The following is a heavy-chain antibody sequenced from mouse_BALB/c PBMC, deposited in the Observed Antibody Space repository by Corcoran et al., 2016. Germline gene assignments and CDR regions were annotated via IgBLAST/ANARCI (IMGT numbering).Heavy chain of an antibody. V-gene: IGHV1-81*01. CDR3: AGLITTGETDY. CDR2: IYPGSGST. D-gene: IGHD1-1*01. Sequence: QVQLQQSGAELVKPGASVKMSCKASGYTFTDYVISRVKQRTGQGLEWIGEIYPGSGSTYYNEKFKGKATLTADKSYNTTYMQLSSLTSEDSAVYYCAGLITTGETDYWGQGTTLTVS. CDR1: GYTFTDYV. J-gene: IGHJ2*01.